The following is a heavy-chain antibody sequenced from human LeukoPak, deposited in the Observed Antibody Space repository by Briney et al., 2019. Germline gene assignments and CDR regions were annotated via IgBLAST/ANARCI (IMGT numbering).Heavy chain of an antibody. CDR3: ARDQDYYGSGSYGPDY. J-gene: IGHJ4*02. V-gene: IGHV4-39*07. CDR1: GGSISSSSYY. CDR2: IYYSGST. Sequence: SETLSLTCTVSGGSISSSSYYWGWIRQPPGKGLEWIGSIYYSGSTYYNPSLKSRVTISVDTSKNQFSLKLSSVTTADTAVYYYARDQDYYGSGSYGPDYWGQGTLVTVSS. D-gene: IGHD3-10*01.